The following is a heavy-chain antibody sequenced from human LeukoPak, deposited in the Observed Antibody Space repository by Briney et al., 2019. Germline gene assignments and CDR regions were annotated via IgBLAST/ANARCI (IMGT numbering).Heavy chain of an antibody. V-gene: IGHV4-59*01. CDR1: GGSISSYY. D-gene: IGHD5-24*01. Sequence: PSETLSLTCTVSGGSISSYYWSWIRQPPGKGLEWIGYIYYSGSTNYNPSLKSRVTISVDTSKNQFSLKLTSVTAADTAVYYCARARGATIFQSAFDIWGQGTMVTVSS. CDR3: ARARGATIFQSAFDI. J-gene: IGHJ3*02. CDR2: IYYSGST.